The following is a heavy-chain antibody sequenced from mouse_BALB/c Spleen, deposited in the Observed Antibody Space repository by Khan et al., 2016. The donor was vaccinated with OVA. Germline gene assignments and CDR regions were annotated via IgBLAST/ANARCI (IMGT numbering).Heavy chain of an antibody. V-gene: IGHV3-6*02. J-gene: IGHJ3*01. Sequence: EVQLQESGPGLVKPSQSLSLTCSVTGYSITSGYYWNWIRQFPGNKLEWMGFISYDGNNNFNPSLKNRISITRDTYKNQFFLQLNSVPTEAQGTYFCARRQWLRAWFAYWGPGTLVPVS. CDR2: ISYDGNN. CDR1: GYSITSGYY. CDR3: ARRQWLRAWFAY. D-gene: IGHD2-2*01.